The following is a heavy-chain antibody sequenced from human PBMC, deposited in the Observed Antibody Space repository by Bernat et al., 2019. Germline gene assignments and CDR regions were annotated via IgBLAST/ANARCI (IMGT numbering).Heavy chain of an antibody. J-gene: IGHJ5*02. V-gene: IGHV3-66*04. CDR3: ARQDDFWSGFVV. CDR2: IYSDGST. CDR1: GFTFSSYY. Sequence: EVQLVESGGGLVQPGGSLRLSCAASGFTFSSYYMSWVRQAPGKGLEWVSTIYSDGSTYYADSVKGRFVSSRDNSKNTLFLHMSRLRADDMALYYCARQDDFWSGFVVWGQGTLVTVSS. D-gene: IGHD3-3*01.